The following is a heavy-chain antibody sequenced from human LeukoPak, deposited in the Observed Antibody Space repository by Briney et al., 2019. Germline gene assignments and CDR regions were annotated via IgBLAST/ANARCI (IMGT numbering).Heavy chain of an antibody. D-gene: IGHD3-3*01. Sequence: SVKVSCKASGFTFTGYYIYWVRQAPGQGLEWMGWINPNNGGTNYAQKFQGRVTVTRDTSISTAYMELSRLTSDDTAVYYCARNFGDFWSGNDYNWFDPWGQGTLVTVSS. CDR1: GFTFTGYY. V-gene: IGHV1-2*02. J-gene: IGHJ5*02. CDR3: ARNFGDFWSGNDYNWFDP. CDR2: INPNNGGT.